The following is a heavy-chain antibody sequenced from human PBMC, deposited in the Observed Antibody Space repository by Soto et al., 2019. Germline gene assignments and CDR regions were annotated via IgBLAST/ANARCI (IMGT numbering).Heavy chain of an antibody. CDR3: ARVKYQLLSYYYYYGMDV. CDR2: ISAYNGNT. CDR1: GYTFTSYG. D-gene: IGHD2-2*01. V-gene: IGHV1-18*01. Sequence: ASVKVSCKASGYTFTSYGISWVRQAPGQGLEWMGWISAYNGNTNYAQKLQGRVTMTTDTSTSTAYMELRSLRSDDTAVYYCARVKYQLLSYYYYYGMDVWGQGTTVTVSS. J-gene: IGHJ6*02.